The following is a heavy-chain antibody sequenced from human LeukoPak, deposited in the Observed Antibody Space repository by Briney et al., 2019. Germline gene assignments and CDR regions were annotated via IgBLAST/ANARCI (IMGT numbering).Heavy chain of an antibody. CDR1: GFTFSTYG. J-gene: IGHJ4*02. CDR3: TTGVYGGNSDY. Sequence: GGSLRLSCAASGFTFSTYGMHWVRQAPGKGLEWVAVISYDGSNKYYADSVKGRFTISRDNSKNTLYLQMNSLKTEDTAVYYCTTGVYGGNSDYWGQGTLVTVSS. D-gene: IGHD4-23*01. V-gene: IGHV3-30*03. CDR2: ISYDGSNK.